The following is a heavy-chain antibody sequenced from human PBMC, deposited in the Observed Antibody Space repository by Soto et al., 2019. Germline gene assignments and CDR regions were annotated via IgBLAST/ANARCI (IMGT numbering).Heavy chain of an antibody. V-gene: IGHV3-23*01. Sequence: GGSLRLSCAASGFTFSSYAMSWVRQAPGKGLEWVSAISGSGGSTYYADSVKGRFTISRDNSKNTLYLQMNSLRAEDTAVYYCAKSEYCYDSSGYSVWGQGTLVTVSS. CDR3: AKSEYCYDSSGYSV. CDR1: GFTFSSYA. J-gene: IGHJ4*02. D-gene: IGHD3-22*01. CDR2: ISGSGGST.